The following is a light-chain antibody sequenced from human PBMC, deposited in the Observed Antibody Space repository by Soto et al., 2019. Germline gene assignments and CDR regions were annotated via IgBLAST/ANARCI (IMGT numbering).Light chain of an antibody. J-gene: IGLJ1*01. CDR3: RSYRITPGV. CDR2: DVT. CDR1: SSDVGGYNY. V-gene: IGLV2-14*01. Sequence: QSALTQPASVSGSPGQSITISCTGTSSDVGGYNYVSWYQQYPGKAPKLMIYDVTNRPSGVSNRFSGSKSGNTASLTISGLQAEDEAGYYCRSYRITPGVFGTGTKLTVL.